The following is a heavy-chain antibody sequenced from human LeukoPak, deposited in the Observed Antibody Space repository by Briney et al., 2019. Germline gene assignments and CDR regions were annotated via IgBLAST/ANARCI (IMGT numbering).Heavy chain of an antibody. D-gene: IGHD3-3*01. V-gene: IGHV1-46*01. Sequence: ASVKVSCKASGYTFTSYYMYWVRQAPGQGLEWMGLINPSGGSTSYAQRFQGRVTMTRDMSTNTAYMELRSLRSDDTAVYYCARGRSDDLGYYNYYMDVWGKGTTVTVFS. J-gene: IGHJ6*03. CDR1: GYTFTSYY. CDR2: INPSGGST. CDR3: ARGRSDDLGYYNYYMDV.